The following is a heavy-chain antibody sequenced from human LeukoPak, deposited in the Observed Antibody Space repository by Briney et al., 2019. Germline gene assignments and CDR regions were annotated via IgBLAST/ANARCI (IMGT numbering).Heavy chain of an antibody. Sequence: GGSLRLSCAGSGFTFSSTWMHWVRHAPGEGLVWVSRINSDGSTINYADSVKGRFTISRDNAKNTLYLQMNSLRVEDTAVYFCATAGNYRFDYWGQGTLVTVSS. V-gene: IGHV3-74*01. J-gene: IGHJ4*02. CDR1: GFTFSSTW. CDR3: ATAGNYRFDY. CDR2: INSDGSTI. D-gene: IGHD1-7*01.